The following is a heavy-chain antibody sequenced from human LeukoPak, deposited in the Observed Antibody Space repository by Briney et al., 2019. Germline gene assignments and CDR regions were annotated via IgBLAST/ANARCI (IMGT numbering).Heavy chain of an antibody. J-gene: IGHJ4*02. Sequence: SGGSLRLSCAASGFTFSSYAMHWVRQAPGKGLEWVAVISYDGTYNFYADSVKGRFTISRDNSKNTLYLQVNSLRAEDTAVYYCAKRPSDYGDYVSYFDYWGQGTLVTVSS. CDR3: AKRPSDYGDYVSYFDY. V-gene: IGHV3-30*01. CDR1: GFTFSSYA. CDR2: ISYDGTYN. D-gene: IGHD4-17*01.